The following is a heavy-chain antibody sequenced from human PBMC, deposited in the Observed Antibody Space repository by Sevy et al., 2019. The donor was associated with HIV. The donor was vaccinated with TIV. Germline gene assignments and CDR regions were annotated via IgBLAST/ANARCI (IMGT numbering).Heavy chain of an antibody. CDR3: ARGRLDYEFWRGWDFSRAPWGYKYYAMDV. D-gene: IGHD3-3*01. CDR2: MNPNNGNT. CDR1: GYSFTNFD. V-gene: IGHV1-8*01. J-gene: IGHJ6*02. Sequence: ASVKVSCKAAGYSFTNFDINWVRQATGQGLEWMGWMNPNNGNTHYAQKFQGRVTMTRSSSANTAYMELSSLTYEDTAIHSSARGRLDYEFWRGWDFSRAPWGYKYYAMDVWGQGTTVTVSS.